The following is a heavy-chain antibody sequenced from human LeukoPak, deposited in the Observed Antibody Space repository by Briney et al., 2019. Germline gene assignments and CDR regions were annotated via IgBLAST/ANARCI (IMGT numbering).Heavy chain of an antibody. J-gene: IGHJ4*02. CDR2: IDSSSSYI. V-gene: IGHV3-21*01. CDR1: GFTFSTCS. CDR3: ARDPATPHDY. D-gene: IGHD5-12*01. Sequence: GGSLRLSCAASGFTFSTCSMNWVRQAPGKGLEWVASIDSSSSYIYYADSEKGRLTISRDNAKDSLYLQMNSLRAEDTAVYYCARDPATPHDYWGQGTLVTVSS.